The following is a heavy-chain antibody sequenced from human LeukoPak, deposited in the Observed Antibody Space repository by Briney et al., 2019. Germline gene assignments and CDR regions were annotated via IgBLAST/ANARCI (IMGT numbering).Heavy chain of an antibody. D-gene: IGHD2-8*01. J-gene: IGHJ4*02. Sequence: PGGSLRLSCAASGFTFSSYGMHWVRQAPGKGLEWVAVISYDGSNKYYADSVEGRFTISRDNSKNTLYLQMNTLRAEDTAVYYCARDPRIYCTNGICRDDYFDNWGQGALVTVSS. V-gene: IGHV3-30*03. CDR2: ISYDGSNK. CDR1: GFTFSSYG. CDR3: ARDPRIYCTNGICRDDYFDN.